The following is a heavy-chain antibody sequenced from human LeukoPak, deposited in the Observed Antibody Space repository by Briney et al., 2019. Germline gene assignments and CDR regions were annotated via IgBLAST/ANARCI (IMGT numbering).Heavy chain of an antibody. Sequence: GGSLRLSCAASGFTFKNYWMSWVRQAPGKGLEWVANIKHDGSDKYHVDSVKGRFTISRDNAKNSLYLQMNSLRVEDTAVYYCARDRDSNDYWGQGTLVVVSS. CDR3: ARDRDSNDY. V-gene: IGHV3-7*01. J-gene: IGHJ4*02. CDR1: GFTFKNYW. D-gene: IGHD3-10*01. CDR2: IKHDGSDK.